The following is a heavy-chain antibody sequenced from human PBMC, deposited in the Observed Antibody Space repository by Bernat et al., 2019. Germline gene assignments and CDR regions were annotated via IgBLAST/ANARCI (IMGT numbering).Heavy chain of an antibody. CDR1: GGSFSGYY. Sequence: QVQLQQWGAGLLKPSETLSLTCAVYGGSFSGYYWSWIRQPPGKGLEWIGEINHSGSTNYNPSLKSRVTISVDTSKNQFSLKLSSVTAADTAVYYCARERGYSGYDGAFDIWGQGTMVTVSS. D-gene: IGHD5-12*01. CDR3: ARERGYSGYDGAFDI. J-gene: IGHJ3*02. CDR2: INHSGST. V-gene: IGHV4-34*01.